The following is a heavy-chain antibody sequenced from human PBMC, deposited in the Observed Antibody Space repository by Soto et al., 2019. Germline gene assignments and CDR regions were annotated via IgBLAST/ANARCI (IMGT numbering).Heavy chain of an antibody. CDR1: GFTFSSYA. CDR2: ISYDGSNK. Sequence: GGSLRLSCAASGFTFSSYAMHWVRQAPGKGLEWVAVISYDGSNKYYADSVKGRFTISRDNSKNTLYLQMNSLRAEDTAVYYCARDVYSGSPNWFDPWGQGTLVTVSS. D-gene: IGHD1-26*01. J-gene: IGHJ5*02. V-gene: IGHV3-30-3*01. CDR3: ARDVYSGSPNWFDP.